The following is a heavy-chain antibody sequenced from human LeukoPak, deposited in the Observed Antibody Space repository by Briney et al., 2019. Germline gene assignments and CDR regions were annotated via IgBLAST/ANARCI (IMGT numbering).Heavy chain of an antibody. J-gene: IGHJ4*02. CDR1: GYTFTSYG. CDR3: ARAHLYDSSGYYYVRGSNFDY. V-gene: IGHV1-18*01. D-gene: IGHD3-22*01. CDR2: ISAYNGNT. Sequence: GASVKVSCKASGYTFTSYGITWVRQAPGQGLEWMGWISAYNGNTNYAQKVQGRVTMTTDTSTSTAYMELRSLRSDDTAVYYCARAHLYDSSGYYYVRGSNFDYWGQGTLVTVSS.